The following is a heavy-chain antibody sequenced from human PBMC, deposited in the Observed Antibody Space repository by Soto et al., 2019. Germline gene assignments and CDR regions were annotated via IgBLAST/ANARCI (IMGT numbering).Heavy chain of an antibody. Sequence: GGSLRLSCAASGFTFSSYAMHWVRQAPGKGLEWVAIVSYDGNNEYYADSVKGRFTVSRDNSKNTLYLQMNSLRGEDTAVYYCASDASLYYYYYGMDVWGQGTTVTVSS. CDR2: VSYDGNNE. CDR1: GFTFSSYA. V-gene: IGHV3-30-3*01. CDR3: ASDASLYYYYYGMDV. J-gene: IGHJ6*02.